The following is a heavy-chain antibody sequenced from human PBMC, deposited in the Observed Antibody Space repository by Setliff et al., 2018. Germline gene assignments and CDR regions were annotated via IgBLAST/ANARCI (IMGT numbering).Heavy chain of an antibody. J-gene: IGHJ3*01. V-gene: IGHV4-39*01. D-gene: IGHD3-16*01. CDR2: IYYGRST. Sequence: SETLSLTCTVSGGSITSSSYYWGWLRQPPGKGPQWIGSIYYGRSTYYNPSLKSRAAFSIDTSKNQFSLKLTSVTAADTALYYCATDGPAYPLGAFDVWGQGTMVTVSS. CDR3: ATDGPAYPLGAFDV. CDR1: GGSITSSSYY.